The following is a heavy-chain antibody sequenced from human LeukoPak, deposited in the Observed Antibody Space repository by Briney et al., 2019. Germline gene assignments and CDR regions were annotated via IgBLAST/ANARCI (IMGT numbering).Heavy chain of an antibody. D-gene: IGHD3-10*01. Sequence: GGSLRLSCTASGFTFSSYWMNCVRQAPGKGWEWVGHIKRTHDGGTTDYAAPVKGRFTISKDDSKHTVYLQLNSLKTDDTAVYHCATDLPYYYGSGNFASWGQGTLVTVSS. J-gene: IGHJ4*02. CDR1: GFTFSSYW. CDR2: IKRTHDGGTT. V-gene: IGHV3-15*01. CDR3: ATDLPYYYGSGNFAS.